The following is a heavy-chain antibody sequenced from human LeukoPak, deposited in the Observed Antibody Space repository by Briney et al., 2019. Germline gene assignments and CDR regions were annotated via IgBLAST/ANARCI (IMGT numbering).Heavy chain of an antibody. Sequence: GGSLRLSCAASGFTFSSYWMHWVRQARGKGPVWVSRINSDGSSTRYADSVKGRFTISRDNAKNTLYLQMNSLRAEDTAVYYCARDREGYFDYWGQGTLVTVSS. D-gene: IGHD1-26*01. CDR2: INSDGSST. CDR3: ARDREGYFDY. J-gene: IGHJ4*02. CDR1: GFTFSSYW. V-gene: IGHV3-74*01.